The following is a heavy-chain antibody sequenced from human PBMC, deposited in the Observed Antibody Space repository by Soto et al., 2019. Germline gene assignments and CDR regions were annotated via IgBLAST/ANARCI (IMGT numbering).Heavy chain of an antibody. D-gene: IGHD2-2*01. CDR3: AHTFIVVLPSVTRDVFDI. CDR1: GFSLSTSGVG. CDR2: IYWDDDK. V-gene: IGHV2-5*02. J-gene: IGHJ3*02. Sequence: QITLKESGPTLVKPTQTLTLTCTFSGFSLSTSGVGVGWIRQPPGKALEWLALIYWDDDKRYSPSLKSRLTITKDSSKNQVVLTMTNLDPVDTGTYYCAHTFIVVLPSVTRDVFDIGGQGTMVTVSS.